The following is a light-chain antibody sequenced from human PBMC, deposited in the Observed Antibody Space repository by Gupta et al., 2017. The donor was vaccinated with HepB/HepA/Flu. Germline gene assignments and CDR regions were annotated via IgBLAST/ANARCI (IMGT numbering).Light chain of an antibody. V-gene: IGKV3-11*01. CDR2: DAS. Sequence: EIVLTQSPATLSLSPGERATLSCRASQSVSSYLAWYQQKPGQAPRLLIYDASNRATGIPDRFSGSGSGTDFTLTISSLEPEDFAVYYCQQRSNLNTFGQGTKLEIK. J-gene: IGKJ2*01. CDR3: QQRSNLNT. CDR1: QSVSSY.